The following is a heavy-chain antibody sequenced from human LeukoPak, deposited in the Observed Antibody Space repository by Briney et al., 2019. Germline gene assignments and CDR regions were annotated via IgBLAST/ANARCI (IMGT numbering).Heavy chain of an antibody. D-gene: IGHD2-2*01. CDR2: INPNSGDT. CDR1: GYTFTGYH. Sequence: GASVKVSCKASGYTFTGYHMHWVRQAPGRGLEWMGRINPNSGDTNNAQKLQGRVTMTRDTSISTAYMDLSRLTSDDTAVYYCARDYCSSTSCLFDYWGQGTLVTVSS. J-gene: IGHJ4*02. V-gene: IGHV1-2*06. CDR3: ARDYCSSTSCLFDY.